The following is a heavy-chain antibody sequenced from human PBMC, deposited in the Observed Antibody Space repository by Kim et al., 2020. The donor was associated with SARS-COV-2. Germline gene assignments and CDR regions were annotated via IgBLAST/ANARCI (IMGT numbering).Heavy chain of an antibody. CDR3: ARTNYYYDSSGYGFDY. Sequence: SETLSLTCTVSGGSISSYYWSWIRQPPGKGLEWIGYIYYSGSTNYNPSLKSRVTISVDTSKNQFSLKLSSVTAADTAVYYCARTNYYYDSSGYGFDYWGQGTLVTVSS. CDR1: GGSISSYY. D-gene: IGHD3-22*01. V-gene: IGHV4-59*13. J-gene: IGHJ4*02. CDR2: IYYSGST.